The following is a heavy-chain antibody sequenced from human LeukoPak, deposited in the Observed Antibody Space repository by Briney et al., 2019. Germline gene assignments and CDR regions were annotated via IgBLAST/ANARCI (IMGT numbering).Heavy chain of an antibody. Sequence: GRSLRLSCAASGFTFDDYAMHWVRQAPGKGLEWVSGISWNSGSIGYADSVKGRFTIFRDNAKNSLYLQMNSLRAEDTALYYCASYGTAAFDYWGQGTLVTVSS. J-gene: IGHJ4*02. CDR3: ASYGTAAFDY. V-gene: IGHV3-9*01. CDR1: GFTFDDYA. CDR2: ISWNSGSI. D-gene: IGHD5-18*01.